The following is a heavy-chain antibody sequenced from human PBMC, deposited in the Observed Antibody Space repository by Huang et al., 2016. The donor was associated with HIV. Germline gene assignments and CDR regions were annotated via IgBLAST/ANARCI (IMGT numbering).Heavy chain of an antibody. CDR2: SKQDESEK. CDR1: TFRFGAYW. D-gene: IGHD1-7*01. CDR3: ATKTAAMDI. J-gene: IGHJ6*02. V-gene: IGHV3-7*01. Sequence: VESGGRLVQPGGSIRLSCVGSTFRFGAYWMSWVRQSPGKGLEGVANSKQDESEKYYVDSVKGRFNISRDNAKKVLFLEMNNVRVEDTATYYCATKTAAMDIWGQGTTVTVS.